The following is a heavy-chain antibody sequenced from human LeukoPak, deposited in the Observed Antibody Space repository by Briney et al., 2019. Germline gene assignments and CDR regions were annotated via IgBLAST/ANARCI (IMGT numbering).Heavy chain of an antibody. CDR2: ISGSGGST. CDR1: GFTFSSFA. CDR3: AKDRGVWIQLWLQVSDY. J-gene: IGHJ4*02. V-gene: IGHV3-23*01. Sequence: VGSLRLSCAAPGFTFSSFAMSWVRAAPGKGLGWVSAISGSGGSTYYADSEKSRFTISRDNSKNTLYLKMNSMRAEDTAVYNCAKDRGVWIQLWLQVSDYWGQGTLVTVSS. D-gene: IGHD5-18*01.